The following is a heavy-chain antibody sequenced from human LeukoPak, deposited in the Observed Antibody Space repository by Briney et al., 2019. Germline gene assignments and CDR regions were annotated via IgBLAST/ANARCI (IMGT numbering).Heavy chain of an antibody. CDR3: VRQKKSHGNFDY. J-gene: IGHJ4*02. V-gene: IGHV3-13*01. D-gene: IGHD1-26*01. CDR1: GFTFSDHA. CDR2: VGIAADT. Sequence: GGSLRLSCAASGFTFSDHAMHWVRQAPGKGLEWVSAVGIAADTFYPGSVKGRFTISRENAKNSLYLQMNSLRVKDTAVYYCVRQKKSHGNFDYWGQGTLVTVSS.